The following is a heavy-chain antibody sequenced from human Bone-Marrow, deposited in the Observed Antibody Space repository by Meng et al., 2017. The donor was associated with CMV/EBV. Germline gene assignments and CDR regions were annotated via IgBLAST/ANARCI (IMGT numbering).Heavy chain of an antibody. J-gene: IGHJ6*02. CDR1: GFTFSDYY. V-gene: IGHV3-11*04. CDR2: ISSSGSTI. Sequence: GESLKISCAASGFTFSDYYMSWIRQAPGKGLEWVSYISSSGSTIYYADSVKGRFTISRDNAKNSLYLQMNSLRAEDTAVYYCARRREAVWGNYYYYYGMAVWGPGTTVTVSS. D-gene: IGHD3-16*01. CDR3: ARRREAVWGNYYYYYGMAV.